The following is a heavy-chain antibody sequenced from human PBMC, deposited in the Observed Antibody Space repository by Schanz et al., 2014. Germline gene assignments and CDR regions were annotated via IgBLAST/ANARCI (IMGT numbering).Heavy chain of an antibody. Sequence: EVQLLESGGGLVQPGGSLRLSCASSGFSFTTYAMSWVRQAPGKGLEWVSSISSGGGSTYYADSVKGRFTISRDNSKNTLYLQMNSLRVEDTAVYYCAKGRFGELSAFDIWGQGTMXTVSS. V-gene: IGHV3-23*01. CDR1: GFSFTTYA. CDR2: ISSGGGST. D-gene: IGHD3-10*01. J-gene: IGHJ3*02. CDR3: AKGRFGELSAFDI.